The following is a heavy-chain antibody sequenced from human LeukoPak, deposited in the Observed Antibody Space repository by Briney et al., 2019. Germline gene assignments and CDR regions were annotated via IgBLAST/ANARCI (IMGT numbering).Heavy chain of an antibody. Sequence: GGSLRLSCVASGFRFSIYWMSWVRQAPGKGLEWVAAINEDGSERNYVDSVKGGFTISRDNAKNSLFLQMNSLGAEDTAVYYCAREERDTISRFDPWGQGTLVTVSS. D-gene: IGHD5-24*01. CDR3: AREERDTISRFDP. J-gene: IGHJ5*02. CDR1: GFRFSIYW. V-gene: IGHV3-7*01. CDR2: INEDGSER.